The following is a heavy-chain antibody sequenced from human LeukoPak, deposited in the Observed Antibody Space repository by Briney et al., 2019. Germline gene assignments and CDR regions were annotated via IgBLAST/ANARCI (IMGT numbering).Heavy chain of an antibody. CDR2: IYYSGST. V-gene: IGHV4-30-4*08. CDR3: ARTYYDFWSGYSHRPPIDY. CDR1: GGSISSGDYY. Sequence: SQTLSLTCTVSGGSISSGDYYWSWIRQPPGKGLEWIGYIYYSGSTYYNPSLKSRVTISVDTSKNQFSLKLSSVTAADTAVYHCARTYYDFWSGYSHRPPIDYWGQGTLVTVSS. J-gene: IGHJ4*02. D-gene: IGHD3-3*01.